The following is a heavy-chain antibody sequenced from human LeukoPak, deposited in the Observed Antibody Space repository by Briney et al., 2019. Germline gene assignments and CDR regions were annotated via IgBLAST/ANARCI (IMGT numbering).Heavy chain of an antibody. CDR2: ISSTGSTI. D-gene: IGHD2-2*01. Sequence: GGSLRLSCAASGFTFSSYSMNWVRQAPGKGLEWVSYISSTGSTIYYADSVKGRFTISRDNAKNSLYLQMNSLRDEDTAVYYCARSGWDCSSTSCYVGYYFDYWGQGTLVSVSS. CDR1: GFTFSSYS. J-gene: IGHJ4*02. CDR3: ARSGWDCSSTSCYVGYYFDY. V-gene: IGHV3-48*02.